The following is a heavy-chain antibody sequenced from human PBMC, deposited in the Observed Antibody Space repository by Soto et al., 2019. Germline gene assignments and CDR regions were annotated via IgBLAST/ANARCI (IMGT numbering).Heavy chain of an antibody. CDR1: GFTFSSYG. Sequence: ESGGGVVQPGESLRLSCAGSGFTFSSYGMDWVRQAPGKGLEWVAVISYDGSNKYYVDSVKGRFTISRDNSKNTLYLQMNSLRAEYTAVYYCAKDRMGAGIRGYFDYWGQGMLVTVSS. CDR2: ISYDGSNK. CDR3: AKDRMGAGIRGYFDY. V-gene: IGHV3-30*18. D-gene: IGHD3-10*01. J-gene: IGHJ4*02.